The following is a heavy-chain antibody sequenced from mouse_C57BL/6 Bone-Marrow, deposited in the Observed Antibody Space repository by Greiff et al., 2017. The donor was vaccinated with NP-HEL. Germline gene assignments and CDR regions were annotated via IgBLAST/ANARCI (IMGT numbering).Heavy chain of an antibody. D-gene: IGHD2-12*01. CDR2: ISSGGSYT. V-gene: IGHV5-6*02. Sequence: EVKLVESGGDLVKPGGSLKLSCAASGFTFSSYGMSWVRQTPDKRLEWVATISSGGSYTYYPDSVKGRFTISRDNAKNTLYLQMSSLKSEDTAMYYCARRKLMSLGYFGVWGTGTTVTVAT. CDR1: GFTFSSYG. CDR3: ARRKLMSLGYFGV. J-gene: IGHJ1*03.